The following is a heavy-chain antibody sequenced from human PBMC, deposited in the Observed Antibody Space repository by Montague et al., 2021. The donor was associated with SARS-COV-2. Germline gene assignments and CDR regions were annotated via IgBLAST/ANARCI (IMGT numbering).Heavy chain of an antibody. D-gene: IGHD6-13*01. V-gene: IGHV6-1*01. J-gene: IGHJ6*02. CDR2: TNYRSKWHY. CDR1: GDSVSSNNAA. CDR3: ARDAHIGSTWFFSGYGMDV. Sequence: CAISGDSVSSNNAAWNWIRQSPSRGLEWLGRTNYRSKWHYDYAVSVKSRILIIPNTSENQFSLQLNSVTPEDTAVYYCARDAHIGSTWFFSGYGMDVWGQGTTVTVSS.